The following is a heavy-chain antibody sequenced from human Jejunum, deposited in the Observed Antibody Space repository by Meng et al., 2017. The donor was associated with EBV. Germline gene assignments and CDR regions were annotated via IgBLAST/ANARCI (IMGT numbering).Heavy chain of an antibody. V-gene: IGHV4-4*02. CDR3: VRGGDYCLVY. Sequence: VRLKVSGPGLGMPWGTLALTCAVSGDSIDSRNGWSWVRQSPEGGLEWIGEIYYSGSTNYNPSLKSRVTILVDRSENHFSLHLSSVTAADTAVYYCVRGGDYCLVYWGQGTLVTVSS. J-gene: IGHJ4*02. CDR1: GDSIDSRNG. CDR2: IYYSGST. D-gene: IGHD2-21*02.